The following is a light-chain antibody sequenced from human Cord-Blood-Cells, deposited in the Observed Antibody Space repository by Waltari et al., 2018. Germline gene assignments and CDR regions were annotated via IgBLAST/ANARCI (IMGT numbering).Light chain of an antibody. CDR1: KLGDKY. CDR2: PDS. CDR3: QAWDSSTSYWV. V-gene: IGLV3-1*01. Sequence: SYELTQPPSVSVSPGQTASITCSGDKLGDKYACWYQQKPGQSPVLVIYPDSKRPSGIPERFSGSNSGNTATLTISGTQAMDEADYYCQAWDSSTSYWVFGGGTKLTVL. J-gene: IGLJ3*02.